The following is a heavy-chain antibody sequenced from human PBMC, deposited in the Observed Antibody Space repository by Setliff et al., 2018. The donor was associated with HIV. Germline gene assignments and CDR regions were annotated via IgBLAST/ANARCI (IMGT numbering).Heavy chain of an antibody. Sequence: GASVKVSCKASGGTFSSYSISWVRQAPGQGLEWMGGIIPIFGTSKYAQKFQGRVTISTDESTSTVYMELSSLRSEDTAVYYCATYRSYGYNYNSFDIWGQGTMVTV. CDR2: IIPIFGTS. J-gene: IGHJ3*02. CDR3: ATYRSYGYNYNSFDI. V-gene: IGHV1-69*05. CDR1: GGTFSSYS. D-gene: IGHD5-12*01.